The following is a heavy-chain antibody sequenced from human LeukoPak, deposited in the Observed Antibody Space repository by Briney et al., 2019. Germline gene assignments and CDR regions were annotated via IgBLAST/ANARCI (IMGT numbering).Heavy chain of an antibody. D-gene: IGHD3-16*01. CDR2: VRGNAYGGTT. V-gene: IGHV3-49*03. Sequence: GSLRLSCIASGFTFGYYAMIWFRQAPGKGLEWVGFVRGNAYGGTTEYAASVKGRFTISRDDSKSIAYLQMNSLKTEDTAVYFCSRESPIEDGGFDYWGQGTLVTVSS. CDR1: GFTFGYYA. CDR3: SRESPIEDGGFDY. J-gene: IGHJ4*02.